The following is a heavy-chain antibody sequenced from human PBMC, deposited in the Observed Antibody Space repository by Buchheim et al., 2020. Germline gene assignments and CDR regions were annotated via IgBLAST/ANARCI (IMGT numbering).Heavy chain of an antibody. V-gene: IGHV3-30*03. D-gene: IGHD4/OR15-4a*01. CDR1: GFDFNTYD. J-gene: IGHJ4*02. Sequence: QAQLVESGGGVVQPGRSLRLSCVASGFDFNTYDVHWVRQAPGKGLEWVVLISFDGDNKNYADSVKGRFTISRDNSKNTLFLEVNSLRAEDTAVYYCASPAGYAYGDPSLDSWGQGTL. CDR2: ISFDGDNK. CDR3: ASPAGYAYGDPSLDS.